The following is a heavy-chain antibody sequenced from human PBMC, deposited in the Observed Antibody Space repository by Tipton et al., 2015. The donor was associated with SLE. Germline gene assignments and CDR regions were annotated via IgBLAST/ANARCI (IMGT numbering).Heavy chain of an antibody. J-gene: IGHJ5*02. Sequence: TLSLTCTVSGGSISRGSYYWSWIRQPAGKGLEWIGRIYTSGSTSYNPSLKSRVTISVDTSKNQFSLKLSSVTAADTAVYYCARDDFWSGREWFDPWGQGTLVTVSS. CDR3: ARDDFWSGREWFDP. D-gene: IGHD3-3*01. V-gene: IGHV4-61*02. CDR2: IYTSGST. CDR1: GGSISRGSYY.